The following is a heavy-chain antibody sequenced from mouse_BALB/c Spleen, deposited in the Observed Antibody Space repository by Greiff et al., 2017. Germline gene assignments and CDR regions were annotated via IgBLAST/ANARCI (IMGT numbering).Heavy chain of an antibody. D-gene: IGHD1-1*01. J-gene: IGHJ2*01. V-gene: IGHV1-5*01. CDR1: GYTFTSYW. Sequence: EVQLQQSGTVLARPGASVKMSCKASGYTFTSYWMHWVKQRPGQGLEWIGAIYPGNSDTSYNQKFKGKAKLTAVTSTSTAYMELSSLTNEDSAVYYCTRKFITTVGGYFDYWGQGTTLTVSS. CDR2: IYPGNSDT. CDR3: TRKFITTVGGYFDY.